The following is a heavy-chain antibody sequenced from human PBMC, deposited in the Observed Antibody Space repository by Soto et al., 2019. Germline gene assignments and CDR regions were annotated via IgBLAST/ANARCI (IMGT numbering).Heavy chain of an antibody. CDR1: GLTVSGKKY. D-gene: IGHD1-1*01. CDR3: ATWHEREHAYDV. Sequence: GALRLSCAAFGLTVSGKKYVAWVRQAPGKGLEWVSALYDVDGSFYADSVKGRFTTSSDSSKATVYLQMNGLRRDDTAVYYCATWHEREHAYDVWGQGTTVTVSS. J-gene: IGHJ3*01. V-gene: IGHV3-53*01. CDR2: LYDVDGS.